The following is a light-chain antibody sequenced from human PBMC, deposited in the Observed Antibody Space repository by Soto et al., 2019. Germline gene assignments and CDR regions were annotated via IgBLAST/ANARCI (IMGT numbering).Light chain of an antibody. CDR2: DVS. J-gene: IGLJ7*01. CDR1: SSDVGGYDY. V-gene: IGLV2-14*01. Sequence: QSVLTQPASVSGSPGRSITISCIGTSSDVGGYDYVSWYRQHPGKAPKLMIYDVSNRASGVSNRFSGSKSGNTASLTISGLQAEDEADYYCCSFTSITGVVVFGGGTQLTVL. CDR3: CSFTSITGVVV.